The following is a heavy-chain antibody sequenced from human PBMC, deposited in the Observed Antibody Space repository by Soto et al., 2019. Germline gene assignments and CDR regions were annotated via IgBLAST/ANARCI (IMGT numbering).Heavy chain of an antibody. CDR3: AKDRGIIVKAGDAFDV. CDR2: ISDSGDRT. V-gene: IGHV3-23*01. CDR1: GFTLSMSA. D-gene: IGHD3-16*02. J-gene: IGHJ3*01. Sequence: GGSLRLFCASSGFTLSMSAVNWVRQAPGKGLEWVSYISDSGDRTYYADSVKGRFTISRDRSKNTVSLQMDSLRAEDTAVYYCAKDRGIIVKAGDAFDVWGQGTKVTVSS.